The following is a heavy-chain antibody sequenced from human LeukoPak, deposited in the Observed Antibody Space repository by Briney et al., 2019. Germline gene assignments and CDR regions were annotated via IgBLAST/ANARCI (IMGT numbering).Heavy chain of an antibody. J-gene: IGHJ4*02. V-gene: IGHV4-61*02. Sequence: SQTLSLTCTVSGGSISSGSYYWSWIRQPAGKGLEWIGRIYTCGSTNYNPSLKSRVTISVDTSKNQFSLKLSSVTAADTAVYYCARHHLGYDSSWTPIFDYWGQGTLVTVSS. CDR2: IYTCGST. D-gene: IGHD6-13*01. CDR3: ARHHLGYDSSWTPIFDY. CDR1: GGSISSGSYY.